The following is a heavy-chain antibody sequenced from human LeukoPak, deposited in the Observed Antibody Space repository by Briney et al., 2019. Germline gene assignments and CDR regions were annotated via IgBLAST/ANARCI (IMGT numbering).Heavy chain of an antibody. CDR3: AIHLNTAMVFDY. V-gene: IGHV4-59*08. CDR2: IYYIGGT. J-gene: IGHJ4*02. Sequence: KPSDTLSLTCTVSGGFIISYYWSWIRQPPGKGLEWIEYIYYIGGTNHNPSLKSRVTISIDTSKNQYSLKLSSVTATNTAVYYCAIHLNTAMVFDYWGQGTLVTVS. CDR1: GGFIISYY. D-gene: IGHD5-18*01.